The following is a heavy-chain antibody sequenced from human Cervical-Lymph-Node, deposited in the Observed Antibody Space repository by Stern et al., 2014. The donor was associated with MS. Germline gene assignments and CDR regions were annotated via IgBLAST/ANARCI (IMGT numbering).Heavy chain of an antibody. CDR2: ISWNSGKI. V-gene: IGHV3-9*01. J-gene: IGHJ6*02. D-gene: IGHD3-16*01. Sequence: EVQLVESGGGLVQPGRSLRPSCEASGFTLDDYAMHWVRQGPGKGLEWGSGISWNSGKIGYADSVKGRFTISRDNAKNSLYLQMNSLRAEDTALYYCAKPLYHSYGMDVWGQGTTVTVSS. CDR3: AKPLYHSYGMDV. CDR1: GFTLDDYA.